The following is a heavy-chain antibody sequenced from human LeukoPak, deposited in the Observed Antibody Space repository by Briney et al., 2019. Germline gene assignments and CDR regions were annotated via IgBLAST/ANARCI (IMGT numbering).Heavy chain of an antibody. Sequence: KSGGSLRLSCAASGFTFSSYNMKWVRQAPGKGLEWVSSISSSISYIYYADSVKGRFTISRDNAKNSLYLQMNSLRAEDTAVYYCPSPPYYEIDTWSQGTLVIVSS. J-gene: IGHJ5*02. D-gene: IGHD3-22*01. CDR1: GFTFSSYN. V-gene: IGHV3-21*01. CDR3: PSPPYYEIDT. CDR2: ISSSISYI.